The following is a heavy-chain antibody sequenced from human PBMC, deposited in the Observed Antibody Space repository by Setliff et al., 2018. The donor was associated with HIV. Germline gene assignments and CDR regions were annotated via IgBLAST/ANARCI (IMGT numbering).Heavy chain of an antibody. CDR2: IYASGST. J-gene: IGHJ6*03. CDR1: GGSISSYR. D-gene: IGHD2-2*01. CDR3: AGVEAWGVPSSMDYYYYMDV. V-gene: IGHV4-4*07. Sequence: NPSETLSLTCTVSGGSISSYRWTWIRHRAGKGLEWIGHIYASGSTKYNPSLESRVTMSVDTSRTQFSLKLRSVTAADTAVYDCAGVEAWGVPSSMDYYYYMDVWGKGTTVTVSS.